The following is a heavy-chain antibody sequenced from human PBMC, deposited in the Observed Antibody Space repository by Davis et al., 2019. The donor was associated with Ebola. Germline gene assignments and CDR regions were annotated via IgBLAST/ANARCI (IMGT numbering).Heavy chain of an antibody. J-gene: IGHJ4*02. Sequence: ASVKVSCKASGYTFTSYYMHWVRQAPGQGLEWMGIINPSGGSTSYAQKFQGRVTMTRDTSKKHFSLKLGSVTAADTAVYYCARGSQWLGPDYWGQGTLVTVSS. CDR3: ARGSQWLGPDY. V-gene: IGHV1-46*01. CDR2: INPSGGST. D-gene: IGHD6-19*01. CDR1: GYTFTSYY.